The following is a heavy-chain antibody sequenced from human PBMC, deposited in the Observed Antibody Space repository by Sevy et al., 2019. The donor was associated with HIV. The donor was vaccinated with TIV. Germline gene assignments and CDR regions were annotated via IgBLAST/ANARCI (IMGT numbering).Heavy chain of an antibody. CDR3: ARDEDGGYGAAGGAFDI. J-gene: IGHJ3*02. CDR1: GFTFSSYS. CDR2: ISSSSSYI. Sequence: GGSLRLSCAASGFTFSSYSMNWVRQAPGKRLEWVSSISSSSSYIYYADSVKGRFTISRDNAKNSLYLQMNSLRAEDTAVYYCARDEDGGYGAAGGAFDIWGQGTMVTVSS. V-gene: IGHV3-21*01. D-gene: IGHD4-17*01.